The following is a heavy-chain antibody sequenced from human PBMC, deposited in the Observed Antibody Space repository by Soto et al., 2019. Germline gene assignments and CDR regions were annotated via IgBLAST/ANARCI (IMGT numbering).Heavy chain of an antibody. CDR1: GGSISSGGYY. CDR3: ARDLVRPGGYSYYYYGMDV. V-gene: IGHV4-31*03. J-gene: IGHJ6*02. Sequence: LSLTCTVSGGSISSGGYYWSWIRQHPGKGLEWIGYIYYSGSTYYNPSLKSRVTISVDTSKNQFSLKLSSVTAADTAVYYCARDLVRPGGYSYYYYGMDVWGQGTTVTVSS. D-gene: IGHD2-15*01. CDR2: IYYSGST.